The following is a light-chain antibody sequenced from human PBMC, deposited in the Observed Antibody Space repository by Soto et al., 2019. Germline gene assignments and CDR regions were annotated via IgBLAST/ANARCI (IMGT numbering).Light chain of an antibody. CDR1: QSISSY. J-gene: IGKJ2*01. Sequence: DIQMTQSPSSLSASVGDRVTISCRASQSISSYLNWYQQKPGKAPKLLIYAASSLQSGVPSRFSGIGSGTDFTLTISSLQPEDFATYYCQQLNNYPYTFGQGTKLEIK. CDR2: AAS. V-gene: IGKV1-39*01. CDR3: QQLNNYPYT.